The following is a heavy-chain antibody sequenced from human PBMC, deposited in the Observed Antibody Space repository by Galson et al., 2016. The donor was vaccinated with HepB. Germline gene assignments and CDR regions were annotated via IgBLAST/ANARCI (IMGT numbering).Heavy chain of an antibody. CDR1: GFSLSTSGMR. V-gene: IGHV2-70*04. Sequence: PALVKPTHTLTLTCTFSGFSLSTSGMRVHWIRQPPGKALEWLARIDWDDEKFYSTSLEARLTVSKDTSKNQVVLILTNMDPVDTASYYCARQRGFSYGFDYWGQGTLVAVSS. CDR2: IDWDDEK. D-gene: IGHD5-18*01. J-gene: IGHJ4*02. CDR3: ARQRGFSYGFDY.